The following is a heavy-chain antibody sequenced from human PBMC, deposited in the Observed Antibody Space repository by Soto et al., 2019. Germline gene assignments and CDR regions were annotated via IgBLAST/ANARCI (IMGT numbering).Heavy chain of an antibody. D-gene: IGHD3-3*01. Sequence: PGASLKISCKGSGYSFTSYWISWVRQMPGKGLEWMGRIDPSDSYTNYSPSFQGHVTISADKSISTAYLQWSSLKASDTAMYYCASPRSGYSDYGMDVWGQGTTVTVSS. CDR1: GYSFTSYW. CDR3: ASPRSGYSDYGMDV. V-gene: IGHV5-10-1*01. CDR2: IDPSDSYT. J-gene: IGHJ6*02.